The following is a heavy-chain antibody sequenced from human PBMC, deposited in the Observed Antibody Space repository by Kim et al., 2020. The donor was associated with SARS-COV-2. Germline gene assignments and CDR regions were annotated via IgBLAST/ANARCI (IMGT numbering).Heavy chain of an antibody. J-gene: IGHJ4*02. D-gene: IGHD6-13*01. CDR1: GGSFSGYY. CDR2: INHSGST. Sequence: SETLSLTCAVYGGSFSGYYWSWIRQPPGKGLEWIGEINHSGSTNYNPSLKSRVTISVDTSKNQFSLKLSSVTAADTAVYYCARGNGRSSSWYRITGYYFDYWGQGTLVTVSS. CDR3: ARGNGRSSSWYRITGYYFDY. V-gene: IGHV4-34*01.